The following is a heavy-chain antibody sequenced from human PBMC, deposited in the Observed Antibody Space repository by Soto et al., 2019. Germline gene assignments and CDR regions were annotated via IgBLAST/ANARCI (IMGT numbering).Heavy chain of an antibody. V-gene: IGHV3-53*01. J-gene: IGHJ6*02. CDR2: IYSGGST. Sequence: GGSLRLSCAASGFTVSSNYMSWVRQAPGKGLEWVSVIYSGGSTYYADSVKGRFTISRDNSKNTLYLQMNSLRAEDTAVYYCARDPGGYSYGNHYYYYGMDVWGQGTTVTVSS. D-gene: IGHD5-18*01. CDR1: GFTVSSNY. CDR3: ARDPGGYSYGNHYYYYGMDV.